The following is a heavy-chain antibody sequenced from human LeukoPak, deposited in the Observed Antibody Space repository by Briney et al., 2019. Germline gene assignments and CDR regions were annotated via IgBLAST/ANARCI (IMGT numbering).Heavy chain of an antibody. Sequence: SETLSLTCTVSGGSISPYYWSWIRQPPGKELEWIGYIYYSGITNYNPSLKSRVTISVDTSKNQFSLKLSSVTAADTAVYYCAGMRITTPTVRTLDYWGQGTLVTVSS. J-gene: IGHJ4*02. CDR2: IYYSGIT. CDR3: AGMRITTPTVRTLDY. CDR1: GGSISPYY. D-gene: IGHD1-14*01. V-gene: IGHV4-59*01.